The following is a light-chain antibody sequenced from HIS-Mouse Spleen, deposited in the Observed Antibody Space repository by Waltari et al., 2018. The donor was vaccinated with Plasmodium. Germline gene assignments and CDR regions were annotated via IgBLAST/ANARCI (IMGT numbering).Light chain of an antibody. CDR3: QQRSNWPP. CDR2: DAS. J-gene: IGKJ4*01. CDR1: QSVSSY. Sequence: EIVLTQSPATLSLSPGERATLSCRASQSVSSYLAWYQQKPGQAPRLLIYDASNRATGIPARFSGSGSVTDFTLTISSLEPEDFAVYYCQQRSNWPPFGGGTKVEIK. V-gene: IGKV3-11*01.